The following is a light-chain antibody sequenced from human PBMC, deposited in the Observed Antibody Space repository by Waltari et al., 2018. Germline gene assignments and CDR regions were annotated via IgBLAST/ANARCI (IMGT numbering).Light chain of an antibody. CDR3: SSYTSSSTLV. V-gene: IGLV2-14*01. CDR2: EVS. CDR1: SSDVGGYNY. J-gene: IGLJ2*01. Sequence: QSALTQPASVSGSPGQSITISCTGTSSDVGGYNYVSWYQQHPGKAPKLMIYEVSNRPSGVSNRFSGSKSGNTASRSISGLQADDEANYYGSSYTSSSTLVFGGGTRLTVL.